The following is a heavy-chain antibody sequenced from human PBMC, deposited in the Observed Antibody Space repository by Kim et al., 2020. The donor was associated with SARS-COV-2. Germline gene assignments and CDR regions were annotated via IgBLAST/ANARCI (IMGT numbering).Heavy chain of an antibody. D-gene: IGHD6-13*01. V-gene: IGHV3-15*04. J-gene: IGHJ4*02. Sequence: GGSLRLSCAASGFTFNDAWMSRARQAPGKGLEWIGRIEREIDGETTDYAAPVRGRFTISRDDSKNTLYLQIDGLKTEDTAVYYCTTVGGHRSSCLEFWGRGTLVTVSS. CDR3: TTVGGHRSSCLEF. CDR1: GFTFNDAW. CDR2: IEREIDGETT.